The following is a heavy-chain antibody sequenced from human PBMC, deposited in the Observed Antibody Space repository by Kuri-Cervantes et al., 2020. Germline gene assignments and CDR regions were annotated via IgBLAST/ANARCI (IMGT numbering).Heavy chain of an antibody. Sequence: SETLSLTCTVSGGSISSGDYYWIWVRQPPGKGLEWIGYIYYSGSTYHNPSLKSRVTISVDTSKNQFSLKLSSVTAADTAVYYCARDRWGTPPYGMDVWGQGTTVTVSS. CDR3: ARDRWGTPPYGMDV. D-gene: IGHD1-1*01. V-gene: IGHV4-30-4*01. J-gene: IGHJ6*02. CDR2: IYYSGST. CDR1: GGSISSGDYY.